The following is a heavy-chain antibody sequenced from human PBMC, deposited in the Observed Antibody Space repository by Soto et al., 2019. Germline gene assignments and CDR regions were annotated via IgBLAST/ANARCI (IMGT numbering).Heavy chain of an antibody. CDR2: IYYSGST. D-gene: IGHD2-2*01. Sequence: SETLSLTCTVSGGSISSYYWSWIRQPPGKGLEWIGYIYYSGSTNYNPSLKSRVTISVDTSKNQFSLKLSSVTAADTAVYYCARVPTHCSSTSCYPYYYGMDVWGQGTTVTVSS. V-gene: IGHV4-59*01. CDR3: ARVPTHCSSTSCYPYYYGMDV. CDR1: GGSISSYY. J-gene: IGHJ6*02.